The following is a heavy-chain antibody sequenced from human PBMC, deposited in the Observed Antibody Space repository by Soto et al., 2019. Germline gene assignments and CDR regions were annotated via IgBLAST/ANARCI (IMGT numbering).Heavy chain of an antibody. V-gene: IGHV3-7*01. J-gene: IGHJ2*01. CDR2: INPDGSEK. CDR1: GFIFSAYW. Sequence: EVQLVESGGGLVQPGGSLRLSCAASGFIFSAYWMTWVRQAPGKGLEWVANINPDGSEKYYVDSVKGRFTISRDNVKNSLFLQVNNLRAEDTALYYGVRARIDVWGRGTLVTVSS. CDR3: VRARIDV.